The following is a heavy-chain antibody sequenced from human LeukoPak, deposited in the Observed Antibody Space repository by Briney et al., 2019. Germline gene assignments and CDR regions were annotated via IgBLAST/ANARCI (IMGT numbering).Heavy chain of an antibody. J-gene: IGHJ6*03. CDR3: ARVGYCSGGSCYSKVHYYYYYYMDV. D-gene: IGHD2-15*01. CDR2: INTSSSI. Sequence: GGSLRLSCAASGFTFSSYGMNWVRQAPGKGLEWVSYINTSSSIYYADSVKGRFTISRDNAKNSLYLQMNSLRAEDTAVYYCARVGYCSGGSCYSKVHYYYYYYMDVWGKGTTVTVSS. V-gene: IGHV3-48*04. CDR1: GFTFSSYG.